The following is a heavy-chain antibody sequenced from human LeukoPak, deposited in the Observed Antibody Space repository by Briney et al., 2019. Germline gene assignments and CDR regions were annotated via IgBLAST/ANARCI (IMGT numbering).Heavy chain of an antibody. CDR1: GGSISSDF. CDR3: ARAKWGYAFEI. J-gene: IGHJ3*02. CDR2: IYYSGST. V-gene: IGHV4-59*01. D-gene: IGHD7-27*01. Sequence: SETLSLTRTVSGGSISSDFWSWIRQPPGKGLQWIGHIYYSGSTNYNPSLKSRVTISMDTSKTQFSLKLTSMTAADTAVYYCARAKWGYAFEIWGQGTMVTVSS.